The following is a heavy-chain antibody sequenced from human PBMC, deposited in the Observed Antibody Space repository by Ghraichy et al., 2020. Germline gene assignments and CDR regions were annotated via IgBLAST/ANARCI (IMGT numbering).Heavy chain of an antibody. V-gene: IGHV3-30*04. D-gene: IGHD6-19*01. J-gene: IGHJ4*02. Sequence: GGSLRLSCAASGFTFSSYAMHWVRQAPGKGLEWVAVISYDGSNKYYADSVKGRFTISRDNSKNTLYLQMNSLRAEDTAVYYCARAIQRVAGICYWGQGTLVTASS. CDR3: ARAIQRVAGICY. CDR2: ISYDGSNK. CDR1: GFTFSSYA.